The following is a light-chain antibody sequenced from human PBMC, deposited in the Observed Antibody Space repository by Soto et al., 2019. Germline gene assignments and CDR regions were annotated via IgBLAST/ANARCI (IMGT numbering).Light chain of an antibody. J-gene: IGKJ5*01. Sequence: EIVLTQSPATLSLSPGERATLSCRASRTVNNYLAWYQQKPGQAPRLLIYDASLRATGIPARFSGSGSGTDFTLTISSLEPEDFAVYFCQQRSDWPPLTFGQGTRGEIK. CDR1: RTVNNY. V-gene: IGKV3-11*01. CDR3: QQRSDWPPLT. CDR2: DAS.